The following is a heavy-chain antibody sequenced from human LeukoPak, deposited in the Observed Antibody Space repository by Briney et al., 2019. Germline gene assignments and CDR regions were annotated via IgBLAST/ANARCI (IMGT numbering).Heavy chain of an antibody. CDR3: ARDAEMREVVTPGSYYYYYMDV. Sequence: ASVKVSCKASGYTFTTYNINWVRQAPGQGLEWMGGIIPIFGTANYAQKFQGRVTITADKSTSTAYMELSSLRSEDTAVYYCARDAEMREVVTPGSYYYYYMDVWGKGTTVTVSS. V-gene: IGHV1-69*06. CDR1: GYTFTTYN. CDR2: IIPIFGTA. J-gene: IGHJ6*03. D-gene: IGHD3-22*01.